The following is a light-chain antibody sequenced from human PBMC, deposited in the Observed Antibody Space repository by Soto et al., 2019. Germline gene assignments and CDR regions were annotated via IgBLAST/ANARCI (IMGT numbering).Light chain of an antibody. CDR3: QQYDNWPPLT. V-gene: IGKV3-15*01. Sequence: EIVMTQSPATLSVSPGERATLSCRARQSVSSNLAWYQQKPGQAPRLLIYGASTRATGIPDRFSGSGSGTEFTLTISSLQSEDFALYYCQQYDNWPPLTFGGGTKVEI. J-gene: IGKJ4*01. CDR1: QSVSSN. CDR2: GAS.